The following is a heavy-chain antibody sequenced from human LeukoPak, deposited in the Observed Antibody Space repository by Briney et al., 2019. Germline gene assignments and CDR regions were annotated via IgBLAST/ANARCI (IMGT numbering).Heavy chain of an antibody. D-gene: IGHD4-23*01. J-gene: IGHJ4*02. Sequence: SETLSLTCTVSGGSISSNRHYWGWIRQPPGKGLEWIGYIYYSGSTNYNPSLKSRVTISVDTSKNQFSLKLSSVTAADTAVYYCARSGGNSAPRLLGYWGQGTLVTVSS. CDR3: ARSGGNSAPRLLGY. V-gene: IGHV4-61*05. CDR1: GGSISSNRHY. CDR2: IYYSGST.